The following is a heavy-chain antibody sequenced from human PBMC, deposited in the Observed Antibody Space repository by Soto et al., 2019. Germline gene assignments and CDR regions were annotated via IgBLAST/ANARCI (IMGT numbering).Heavy chain of an antibody. D-gene: IGHD3-22*01. CDR2: IIPIFGTA. Sequence: QVQLVQSGAEVKKPGSSVKVSCKASGGTFSSYAISWVRQAPGQGLEWMGGIIPIFGTANYAQKFQGRVTITADESKRTAYMELSSLRSEDTAVYYCAREHYDIEKGTFDTWGKGTMVTVSS. CDR1: GGTFSSYA. CDR3: AREHYDIEKGTFDT. J-gene: IGHJ3*02. V-gene: IGHV1-69*01.